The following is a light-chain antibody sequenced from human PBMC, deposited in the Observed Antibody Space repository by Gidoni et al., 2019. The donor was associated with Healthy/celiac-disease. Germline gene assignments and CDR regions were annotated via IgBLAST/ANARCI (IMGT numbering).Light chain of an antibody. CDR3: QQVNNDPRT. CDR2: DAS. J-gene: IGKJ4*01. V-gene: IGKV1D-13*01. CDR1: QGISSA. Sequence: AFPFTPPPSSLSASVGDRVTITCRASQGISSALAWYQQKPGKAPKLLIYDASSLESGVPSRFSGSGSGTEFTLTISSLQTEDFATYYWQQVNNDPRTFGGXTKVEIK.